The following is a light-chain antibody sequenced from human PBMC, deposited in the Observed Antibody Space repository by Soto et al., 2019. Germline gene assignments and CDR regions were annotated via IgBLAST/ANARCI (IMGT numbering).Light chain of an antibody. J-gene: IGKJ4*01. CDR2: DAS. Sequence: EIVLTQSPATLSLSPGERATLSCRASQSIRNQLAWYQQKPGQAPSLLIYDASNRATGIPARFSGSGFGTDFTLTISNLEPEDFVVYHCQERWGWPLTFGGGTKVELK. CDR3: QERWGWPLT. CDR1: QSIRNQ. V-gene: IGKV3-11*01.